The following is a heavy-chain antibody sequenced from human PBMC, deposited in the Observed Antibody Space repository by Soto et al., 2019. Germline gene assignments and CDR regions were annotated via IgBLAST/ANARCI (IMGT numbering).Heavy chain of an antibody. Sequence: ASVKVSCKASGYTFTGYYMHLVRQAPGQGLEWMGWINPNSGGTNYAQKFQGRVAMTRDTSISTAYMELSRLRSDDTAVYYCARDPVPRDYYYNMDVWGQGTTVTVSS. V-gene: IGHV1-2*02. CDR2: INPNSGGT. D-gene: IGHD3-10*01. CDR1: GYTFTGYY. J-gene: IGHJ6*02. CDR3: ARDPVPRDYYYNMDV.